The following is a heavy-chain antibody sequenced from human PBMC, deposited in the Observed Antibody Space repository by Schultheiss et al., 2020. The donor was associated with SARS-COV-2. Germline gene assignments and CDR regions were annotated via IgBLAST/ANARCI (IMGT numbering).Heavy chain of an antibody. Sequence: GGSLRLSCAASGFTLSRSWMHRVCQAPEKGLEWVADIKCDGSEKYYVDSMKGRLTISRDNAKNTLYLQVNSLRAEDTAIYYCVKDFVAAGPCYYLDVWGKGTTVTVSS. J-gene: IGHJ6*03. CDR3: VKDFVAAGPCYYLDV. V-gene: IGHV3-52*01. CDR2: IKCDGSEK. D-gene: IGHD6-25*01. CDR1: GFTLSRSW.